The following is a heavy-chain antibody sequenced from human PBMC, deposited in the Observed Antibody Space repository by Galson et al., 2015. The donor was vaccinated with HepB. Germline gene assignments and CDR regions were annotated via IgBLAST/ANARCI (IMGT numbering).Heavy chain of an antibody. V-gene: IGHV5-51*01. CDR3: AKHGATGSWYGNAFDV. Sequence: QSGAEVKKPGESLKISCKASGYSFASYWIDWVRQMPGKGLEWMGIISPGDSHTRYSPSFQGQVTISVDKSISTAYLQWSSLKASDTAMYYCAKHGATGSWYGNAFDVWGQGTMVTVSS. CDR2: ISPGDSHT. J-gene: IGHJ3*01. D-gene: IGHD6-13*01. CDR1: GYSFASYW.